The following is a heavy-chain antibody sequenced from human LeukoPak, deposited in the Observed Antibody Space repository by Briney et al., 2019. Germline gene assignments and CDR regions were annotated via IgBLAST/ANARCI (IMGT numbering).Heavy chain of an antibody. CDR1: GYTFTSYG. J-gene: IGHJ5*02. CDR3: ARDYDILTGYYKGLYP. V-gene: IGHV1-18*01. D-gene: IGHD3-9*01. Sequence: ASVKVSCKASGYTFTSYGISWVRQAPGQGLEWMGWISAYNGNTNYAQKLQGRVTMTTDTSTSKAYMELRSLRSDDTAVYYCARDYDILTGYYKGLYPWGQGTLVTVSS. CDR2: ISAYNGNT.